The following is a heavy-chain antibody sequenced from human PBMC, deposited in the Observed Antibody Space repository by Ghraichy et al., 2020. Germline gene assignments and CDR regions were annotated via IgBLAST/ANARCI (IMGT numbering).Heavy chain of an antibody. CDR3: ARELYSYGPLRWFDP. Sequence: GGSLRLSGAASGYVFSSYWLTWVRQAPGKGLEWVANVKPDGGEKNYVGSVKGRFTISRDNAKNSLYLQMNSLRAEDTAVYYCARELYSYGPLRWFDPWGQETLVTVSS. D-gene: IGHD5-18*01. V-gene: IGHV3-7*01. CDR2: VKPDGGEK. J-gene: IGHJ5*02. CDR1: GYVFSSYW.